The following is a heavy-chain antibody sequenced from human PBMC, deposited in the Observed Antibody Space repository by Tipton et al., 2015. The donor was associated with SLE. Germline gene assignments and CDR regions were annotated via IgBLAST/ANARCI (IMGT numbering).Heavy chain of an antibody. CDR1: GYSFTSYW. D-gene: IGHD3-10*01. V-gene: IGHV5-10-1*01. Sequence: VQLVQSGAEVKKPGESLKISCKGSGYSFTSYWISWVRQMPGKGLEWMGRIDPSDSYTNYSPSFQGHVTISADKSISTAYLQWSSLKASDTAMYYCARHGALYGSGSYNDYWGQGTLVTVSS. CDR3: ARHGALYGSGSYNDY. CDR2: IDPSDSYT. J-gene: IGHJ4*02.